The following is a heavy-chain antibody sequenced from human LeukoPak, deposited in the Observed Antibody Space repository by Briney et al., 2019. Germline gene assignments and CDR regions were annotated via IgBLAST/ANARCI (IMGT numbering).Heavy chain of an antibody. Sequence: GSLRLSCAASGFTFSNYAMHWVRQAPGKGLEWVAVISYDGSNKYYVDSVKGRFTISRDNSKNTLYLQMGSLRAEDMAVYYCARALGYYGSGRTVRYRYFDYWGQGTLVTVSS. CDR2: ISYDGSNK. CDR3: ARALGYYGSGRTVRYRYFDY. CDR1: GFTFSNYA. D-gene: IGHD3-10*01. V-gene: IGHV3-30*03. J-gene: IGHJ4*02.